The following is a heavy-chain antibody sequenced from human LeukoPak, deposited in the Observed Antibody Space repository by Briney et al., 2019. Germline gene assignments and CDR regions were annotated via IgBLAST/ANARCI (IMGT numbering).Heavy chain of an antibody. CDR2: IYYSGST. CDR3: ARQAGNWFDP. CDR1: GGSFSGYY. Sequence: SETLSLTCAVYGGSFSGYYWSWIRQPPGKGLEWIGYIYYSGSTNYNPSLKSRVTISVDTSKNQFSLKLSSVTAADTAVYYCARQAGNWFDPWGQGTLVTVSS. J-gene: IGHJ5*02. V-gene: IGHV4-59*01.